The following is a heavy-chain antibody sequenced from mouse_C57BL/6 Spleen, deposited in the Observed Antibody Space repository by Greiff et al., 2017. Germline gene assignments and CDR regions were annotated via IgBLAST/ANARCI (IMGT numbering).Heavy chain of an antibody. CDR3: ARDLYYGYDGAY. J-gene: IGHJ3*01. CDR2: ISYDGSN. Sequence: EVQLQQSGPGLVKPSQSLSLTCSVTGYSITSGYYWNWIRQFPGNKLEWMGYISYDGSNNYNPSLKNLITITRDTSKNQFFLKLNSVTTEDTATYYCARDLYYGYDGAYWGQGTLVTVSA. CDR1: GYSITSGYY. V-gene: IGHV3-6*01. D-gene: IGHD2-2*01.